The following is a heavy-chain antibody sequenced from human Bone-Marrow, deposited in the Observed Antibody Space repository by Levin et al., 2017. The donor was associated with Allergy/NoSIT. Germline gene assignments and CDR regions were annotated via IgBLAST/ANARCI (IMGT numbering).Heavy chain of an antibody. Sequence: QAGGSLRLSCAASGFTFSGYTMTWVRQAPGRGLEWVSAIDGDPSTNTHYAESVKGRFTISRDNSKNTLYLQMTGLRAEDTATYFCAAEKVFSRKLDFWGQGTSVTVSS. CDR2: IDGDPSTNT. V-gene: IGHV3-23*05. CDR3: AAEKVFSRKLDF. CDR1: GFTFSGYT. J-gene: IGHJ4*02.